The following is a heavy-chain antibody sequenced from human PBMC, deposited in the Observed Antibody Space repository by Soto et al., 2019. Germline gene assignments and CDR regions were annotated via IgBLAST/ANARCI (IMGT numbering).Heavy chain of an antibody. V-gene: IGHV3-30*18. D-gene: IGHD1-26*01. Sequence: GGSLRLSCAAPGLTFSNYDMHWVRQAPGKGLEWVAAISYDGSNKYYVDSVKGRFTISRDNSKNTLYLQMNSLRTGDTAVYYCAKGSYSGIYSDFDYWGQGTLVTVSS. CDR2: ISYDGSNK. CDR3: AKGSYSGIYSDFDY. CDR1: GLTFSNYD. J-gene: IGHJ4*02.